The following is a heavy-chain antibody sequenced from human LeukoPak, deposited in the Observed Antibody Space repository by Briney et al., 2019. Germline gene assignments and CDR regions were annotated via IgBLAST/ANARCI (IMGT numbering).Heavy chain of an antibody. D-gene: IGHD2-21*02. V-gene: IGHV3-33*06. CDR1: GFTFSSYC. J-gene: IGHJ2*01. Sequence: GGSLRLSCAASGFTFSSYCMHWVRQAPGKGLEWVAVIWYDGSNKYYADSVKGRFTISRDNSKNTLYLQMNSLRAEDTAVYYCAKDSEELAYCGGDCYFNWYFDLWGRGTLVTVSS. CDR2: IWYDGSNK. CDR3: AKDSEELAYCGGDCYFNWYFDL.